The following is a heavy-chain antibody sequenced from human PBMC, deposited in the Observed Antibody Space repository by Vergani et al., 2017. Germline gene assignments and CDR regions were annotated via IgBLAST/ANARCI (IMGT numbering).Heavy chain of an antibody. D-gene: IGHD3-10*01. CDR2: ISSSGSTI. J-gene: IGHJ6*02. CDR1: GFTFSSYE. Sequence: EVQLVESGGGLVQPGGSLRLSCAASGFTFSSYEMNWVRQAPGKGLEWVSYISSSGSTIYYADSVKGRFTISRDNAKNSLYLQMNSLRAEDTAVYYCASLYYXGSGSYYNRYYYYGMDVWGQGTTVTVSS. CDR3: ASLYYXGSGSYYNRYYYYGMDV. V-gene: IGHV3-48*03.